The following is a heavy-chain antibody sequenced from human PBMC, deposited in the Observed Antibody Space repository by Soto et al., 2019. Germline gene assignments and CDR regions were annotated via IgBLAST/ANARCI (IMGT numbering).Heavy chain of an antibody. Sequence: VVLMRLSRAAAECTCSGHWIRCIRQATGKGLEWVANINQDGSEKYSVDSVKGRFTISRDNAKNTVYLQMNSLRAEDTAVYYCAKDGLTTVTHYFDFWGLGTSVTVS. J-gene: IGHJ4*02. CDR2: INQDGSEK. CDR3: AKDGLTTVTHYFDF. CDR1: ECTCSGHW. V-gene: IGHV3-7*01. D-gene: IGHD4-17*01.